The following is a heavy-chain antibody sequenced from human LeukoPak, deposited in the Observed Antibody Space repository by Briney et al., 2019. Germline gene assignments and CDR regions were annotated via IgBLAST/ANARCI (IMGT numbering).Heavy chain of an antibody. CDR1: GFTFSSYS. CDR3: TTRIAVAGHRGYFDY. CDR2: IKSKTDGGTT. V-gene: IGHV3-15*01. J-gene: IGHJ4*02. Sequence: GGSLRLSCAASGFTFSSYSMNWVRQAPGKGLEWVGRIKSKTDGGTTDYAAPVKGRFTISRDDSKNTLYLQMNSLKTEDTAVYYCTTRIAVAGHRGYFDYWGQGTLVTVSS. D-gene: IGHD6-19*01.